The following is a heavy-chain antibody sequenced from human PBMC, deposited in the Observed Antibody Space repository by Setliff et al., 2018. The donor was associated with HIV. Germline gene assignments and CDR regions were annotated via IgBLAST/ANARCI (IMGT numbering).Heavy chain of an antibody. CDR2: IYTSGST. CDR1: GGSISSGSYY. CDR3: ARDSGTTGWCVDV. J-gene: IGHJ6*02. D-gene: IGHD3-10*01. Sequence: TLSLTCTVSGGSISSGSYYWSWIRQPAGKGLEWIGRIYTSGSTNYNPSLKSRVTISVDASKNQFSLKLSSVTAADTAVYYCARDSGTTGWCVDVWGQGTTVTVSS. V-gene: IGHV4-61*02.